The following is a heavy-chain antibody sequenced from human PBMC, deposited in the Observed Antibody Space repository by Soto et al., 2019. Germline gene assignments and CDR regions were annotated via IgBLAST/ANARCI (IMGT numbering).Heavy chain of an antibody. Sequence: SETLSLTGAVYGGSSSGYYWSWIRQPPGKGLEWIGEINHSGSTNYNPSLKSRVTISVDTSKNQFSLKLSSVTAADTAVYYCASSSTGIQLWFRGYYFDYWGQGTLVTVSS. CDR2: INHSGST. D-gene: IGHD5-18*01. CDR1: GGSSSGYY. J-gene: IGHJ4*02. CDR3: ASSSTGIQLWFRGYYFDY. V-gene: IGHV4-34*01.